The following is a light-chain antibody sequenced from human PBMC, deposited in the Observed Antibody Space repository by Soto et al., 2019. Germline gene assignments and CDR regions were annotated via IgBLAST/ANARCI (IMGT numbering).Light chain of an antibody. V-gene: IGLV2-14*01. J-gene: IGLJ1*01. CDR1: SSDIGAYNY. CDR2: EVS. Sequence: QSVLTQPASVSGSPGQSITISCTGSSSDIGAYNYVSWFQQYPGKAPKLIISEVSNRPSGASNRFSGSKSGTAASLTISGLQTEDEADYFCFSFTTDWTHVFGTGTKV. CDR3: FSFTTDWTHV.